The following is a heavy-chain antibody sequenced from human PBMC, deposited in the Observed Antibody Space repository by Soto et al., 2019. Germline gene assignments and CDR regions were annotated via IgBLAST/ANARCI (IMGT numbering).Heavy chain of an antibody. J-gene: IGHJ3*02. D-gene: IGHD4-17*01. V-gene: IGHV2-5*02. Sequence: QITLKESGPTLVKPTQTLTLTCTFSGFSLSTSGVGVGWIRQPPGKALEWLALIYWDDEKCYSPSLKSRLTITKDTSKNQVYLTMTNMDPVDTAAYYCAHYGDYRSAFDIWGQGTMVTVSS. CDR3: AHYGDYRSAFDI. CDR2: IYWDDEK. CDR1: GFSLSTSGVG.